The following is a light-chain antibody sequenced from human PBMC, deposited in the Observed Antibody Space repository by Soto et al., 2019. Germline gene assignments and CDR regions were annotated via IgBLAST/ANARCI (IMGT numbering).Light chain of an antibody. CDR3: HQRSSWPIT. V-gene: IGKV3D-20*02. J-gene: IGKJ5*01. Sequence: EIVLTQSPGTLSLSPGERATLSCRASQSVSSSYLAWYQQKPGQAPRLLIYGASSRATGIPDRFSGSGSGTDFTLTISSLEPEDFAVYYCHQRSSWPITFGQGTRLEI. CDR2: GAS. CDR1: QSVSSSY.